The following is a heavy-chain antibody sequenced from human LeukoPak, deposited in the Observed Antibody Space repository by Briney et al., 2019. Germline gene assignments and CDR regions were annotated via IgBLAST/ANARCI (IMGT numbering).Heavy chain of an antibody. J-gene: IGHJ5*02. D-gene: IGHD6-13*01. CDR3: ARGLPYQSIPGIAAAGWFDP. CDR1: GGSFSGYY. CDR2: INHSGST. Sequence: SETLSLTCAVYGGSFSGYYWSWIRQPPGKGLEWIGEINHSGSTNYNPSLKSRVTISVDTSKNQFSLKLSSVTAADTAVYYCARGLPYQSIPGIAAAGWFDPWGQGTLVTVSS. V-gene: IGHV4-34*01.